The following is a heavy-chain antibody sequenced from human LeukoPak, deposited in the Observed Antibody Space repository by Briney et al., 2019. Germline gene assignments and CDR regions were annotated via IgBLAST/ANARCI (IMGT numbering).Heavy chain of an antibody. D-gene: IGHD6-13*01. CDR3: ARAAKYSSSWYGSGFDY. Sequence: TETLSLTCAVYGGSFSGYYWSWIRKPPGKGLEWIGEINHSGSTNYNPSLKSRVTISVDTSKNQFSLKLSSVTAADTAVYYCARAAKYSSSWYGSGFDYWGQGTLVTVSS. CDR1: GGSFSGYY. V-gene: IGHV4-34*01. J-gene: IGHJ4*02. CDR2: INHSGST.